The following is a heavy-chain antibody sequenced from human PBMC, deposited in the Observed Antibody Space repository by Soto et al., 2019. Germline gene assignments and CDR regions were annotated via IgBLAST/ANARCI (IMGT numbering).Heavy chain of an antibody. CDR3: ERDKPYSSGWYQCVYYGMDV. V-gene: IGHV3-33*01. D-gene: IGHD6-19*01. J-gene: IGHJ6*02. CDR1: GFTFSSYG. CDR2: IWYDGSNK. Sequence: GGSLRLSCASSGFTFSSYGLHWVRQAPGKGLAWVAVIWYDGSNKYYEDSVKGRFTISRDNSKNTLHLQMTSLRAEDTAVYYCERDKPYSSGWYQCVYYGMDVWGQGTTVTVSS.